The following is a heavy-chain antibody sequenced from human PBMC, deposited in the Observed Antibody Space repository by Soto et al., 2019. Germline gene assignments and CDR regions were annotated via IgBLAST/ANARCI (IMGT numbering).Heavy chain of an antibody. D-gene: IGHD2-21*01. V-gene: IGHV4-34*01. J-gene: IGHJ6*03. Sequence: QVQLQQWGAGLLKPSETLSLTCVVSGGSLSDYFWSWIRQPPGMALEWIGEINHLGSINYNPSLISRVTMSVDTSKNQFSLTLNSVTAADTSTYYCARGGISHWAYFYYMDVWDRGTTVTVSS. CDR3: ARGGISHWAYFYYMDV. CDR2: INHLGSI. CDR1: GGSLSDYF.